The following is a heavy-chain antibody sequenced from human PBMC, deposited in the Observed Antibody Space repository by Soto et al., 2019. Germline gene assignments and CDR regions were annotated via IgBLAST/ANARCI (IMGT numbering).Heavy chain of an antibody. V-gene: IGHV3-11*04. Sequence: PGGSLRLSCAASGFTFSDYYMSWIRQAPGKGLEWVSYISSSGSTIYYADSVKGRFTISRDNAKNSLYLQMNSLRDEDTAVYYCARGSTYYYDSSGYHNPYYYYYYGMDVWGQGTTVTVSS. CDR1: GFTFSDYY. J-gene: IGHJ6*02. CDR2: ISSSGSTI. CDR3: ARGSTYYYDSSGYHNPYYYYYYGMDV. D-gene: IGHD3-22*01.